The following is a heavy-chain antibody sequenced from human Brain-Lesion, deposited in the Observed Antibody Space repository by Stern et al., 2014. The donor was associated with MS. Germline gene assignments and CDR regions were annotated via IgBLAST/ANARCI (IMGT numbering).Heavy chain of an antibody. D-gene: IGHD2-2*01. V-gene: IGHV1-2*04. CDR3: ARGGRYYADY. J-gene: IGHJ4*02. CDR1: GNSFTHFY. Sequence: VHLVESGAEVKKPGASVRVSCEASGNSFTHFYIHRVRQAPGQGLEWMGWINPNSGGTKFAQKFQGWVPITRDTSMTTAYMEVTSLTSDDTSVYYCARGGRYYADYWGQGTLVTVSS. CDR2: INPNSGGT.